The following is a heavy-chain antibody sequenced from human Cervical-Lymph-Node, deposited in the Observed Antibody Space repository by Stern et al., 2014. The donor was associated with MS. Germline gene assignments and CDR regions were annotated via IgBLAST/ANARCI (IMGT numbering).Heavy chain of an antibody. CDR1: GFTFSDHY. V-gene: IGHV3-72*01. Sequence: EVQLVESGGGLVQPGGSLRLSFAASGFTFSDHYMDWVRQAPGKGLEWVGRTRNKPKGYPTEYAASVKGRFTISRDDSKSSLYLQMNSLNTEDTAVYYCARGGTAATNYYYGLDVWGQGTTVTVSS. J-gene: IGHJ6*02. CDR3: ARGGTAATNYYYGLDV. CDR2: TRNKPKGYPT. D-gene: IGHD2-15*01.